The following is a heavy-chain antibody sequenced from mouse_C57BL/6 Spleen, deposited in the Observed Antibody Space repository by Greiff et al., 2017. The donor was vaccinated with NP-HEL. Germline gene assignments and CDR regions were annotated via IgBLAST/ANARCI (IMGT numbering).Heavy chain of an antibody. D-gene: IGHD3-2*02. CDR1: GYTFTDYE. CDR3: ARSDSSGYGDY. V-gene: IGHV1-15*01. J-gene: IGHJ2*01. Sequence: QVQLQQSGAELVRPGASVTLSCKASGYTFTDYEMHWVKQTPVHGLEWIGAIDPETGGTAYNQKFKGKAILTADKSSSTAYMELRSLTSEDSAVYYCARSDSSGYGDYWGQGTTLTVSS. CDR2: IDPETGGT.